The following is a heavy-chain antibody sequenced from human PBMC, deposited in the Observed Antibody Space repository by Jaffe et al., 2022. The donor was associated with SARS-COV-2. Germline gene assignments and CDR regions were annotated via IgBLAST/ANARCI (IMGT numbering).Heavy chain of an antibody. J-gene: IGHJ3*02. CDR3: ATQTKTSFDWLLGGVGAFDI. V-gene: IGHV3-23*01. Sequence: EVQLLESGGGLVQPGGSLRLSCAASGFTFSSYAMSWVRQAPGKGLEWVSAISGSGGSTYNADSVKGRFTISRDNSKNTLYLQMNSLRAEDTAVYYCATQTKTSFDWLLGGVGAFDIWGQGTMVTVSS. D-gene: IGHD3-9*01. CDR1: GFTFSSYA. CDR2: ISGSGGST.